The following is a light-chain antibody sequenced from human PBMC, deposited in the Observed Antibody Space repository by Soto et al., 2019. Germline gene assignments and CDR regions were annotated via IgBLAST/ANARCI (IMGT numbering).Light chain of an antibody. J-gene: IGKJ5*01. Sequence: DTVLTQSPGTLSLSPGKRTTLSCRASQSVGTYLDWYQKKPGKAPRLLIYDASNRATGIAPRLRGSGYGTDFTLTISSVEPEDFAVYICQQRSNWPPTFGQGTRLEIK. CDR3: QQRSNWPPT. CDR1: QSVGTY. V-gene: IGKV3-11*01. CDR2: DAS.